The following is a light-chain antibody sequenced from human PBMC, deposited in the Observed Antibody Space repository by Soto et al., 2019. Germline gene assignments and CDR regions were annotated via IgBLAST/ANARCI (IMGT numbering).Light chain of an antibody. Sequence: EIVLTQSPGTLSLSPGDRATLSCRASQSVSTNYLAWYQQKLGQARRLLIYGASSRATGIPDRFSGNGSGTDFTLTISRLEPEDFAVYYCHQYGSTPFTFGPGTKVDIK. V-gene: IGKV3-20*01. CDR3: HQYGSTPFT. J-gene: IGKJ3*01. CDR1: QSVSTNY. CDR2: GAS.